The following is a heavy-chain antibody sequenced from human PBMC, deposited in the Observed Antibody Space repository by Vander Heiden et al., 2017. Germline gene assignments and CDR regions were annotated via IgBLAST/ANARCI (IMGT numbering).Heavy chain of an antibody. CDR2: IWYDGNTK. J-gene: IGHJ4*02. V-gene: IGHV3-33*01. CDR3: ARAGSDIAVAGPFDF. D-gene: IGHD6-19*01. Sequence: QGQLVESGGGVVQSGGSLRHSCAAPGVTFKTYCMHWVRQAPGKGLEWLAIIWYDGNTKDYADSVKGRFTISRDNSKNTLYLEMSSLRVEDTAIYYCARAGSDIAVAGPFDFWGQGTLVTVSS. CDR1: GVTFKTYC.